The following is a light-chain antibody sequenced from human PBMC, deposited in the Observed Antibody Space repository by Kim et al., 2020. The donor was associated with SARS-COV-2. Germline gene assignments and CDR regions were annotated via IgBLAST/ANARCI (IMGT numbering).Light chain of an antibody. CDR1: QTISAF. CDR3: QQSFTMPWT. J-gene: IGKJ1*01. CDR2: GAS. V-gene: IGKV1-39*01. Sequence: DIQMTQSPSSLSASVGDRATITCRARQTISAFLNWYQQKPGKAPKLLIFGASSLQGGVPSRFSGSGSGTDFTLTVSALQPEDFATYYCQQSFTMPWTFGQGTKVDIK.